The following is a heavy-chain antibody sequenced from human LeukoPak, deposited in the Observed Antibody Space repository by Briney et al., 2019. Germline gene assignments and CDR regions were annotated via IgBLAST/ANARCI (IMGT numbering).Heavy chain of an antibody. CDR1: GGSISSGGYS. D-gene: IGHD4-17*01. J-gene: IGHJ4*02. Sequence: SETLSLTCAVSGGSISSGGYSWSWIRQPPGKGLEWIGSIYYSGSTYYNPSLKSRVTISVDTSKNQFSLKLSSVTAADTAVYYCARYGDYVPAFDYWGQGTLVTVSS. CDR2: IYYSGST. V-gene: IGHV4-30-2*03. CDR3: ARYGDYVPAFDY.